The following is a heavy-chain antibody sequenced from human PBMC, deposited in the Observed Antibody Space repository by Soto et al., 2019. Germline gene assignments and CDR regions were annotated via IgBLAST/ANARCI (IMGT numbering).Heavy chain of an antibody. J-gene: IGHJ5*02. CDR2: ISSSSSYI. D-gene: IGHD4-17*01. V-gene: IGHV3-21*01. CDR1: GFTFSSYS. Sequence: PGGSLRLSCAASGFTFSSYSMNWVRQAPGKGLEWISCISSSSSYIYYADSVKGRFTISRDNAKNSVYLQMNSLRAEDTAVYYCARVGDYGDYQNNWLDPWGQGTLVTVSS. CDR3: ARVGDYGDYQNNWLDP.